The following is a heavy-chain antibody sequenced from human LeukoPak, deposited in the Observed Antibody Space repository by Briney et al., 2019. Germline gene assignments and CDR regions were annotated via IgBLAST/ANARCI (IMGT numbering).Heavy chain of an antibody. CDR1: GFTFSSYA. D-gene: IGHD3-22*01. V-gene: IGHV3-30*04. Sequence: GRSLRLSCAASGFTFSSYAMHWVRQAPGKGLEWVAVISYDGSNKYYADSVKGRFTIPRDNSKNTLYLQMNSLRAEDTAVYYCARASGYYYNDAFDIWGQGTMVTVSS. J-gene: IGHJ3*02. CDR3: ARASGYYYNDAFDI. CDR2: ISYDGSNK.